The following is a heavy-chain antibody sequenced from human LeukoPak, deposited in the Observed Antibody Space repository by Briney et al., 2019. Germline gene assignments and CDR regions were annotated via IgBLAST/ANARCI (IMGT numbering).Heavy chain of an antibody. V-gene: IGHV5-51*01. D-gene: IGHD3-10*01. CDR3: ARSWGSGSCYKVDYFDY. CDR1: GYSFTSYW. CDR2: IYPGDSDT. Sequence: GESLKISCKGSGYSFTSYWIGWVRQMPGKGLEWMGIIYPGDSDTRYSPSFQGQVTISADKSISTAYLQWSSLKASDTAMYYCARSWGSGSCYKVDYFDYWGQGTLVTVSS. J-gene: IGHJ4*02.